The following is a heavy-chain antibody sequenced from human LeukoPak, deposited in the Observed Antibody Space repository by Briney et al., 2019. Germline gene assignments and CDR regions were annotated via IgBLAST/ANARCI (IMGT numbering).Heavy chain of an antibody. CDR2: ISGSGGST. Sequence: GGSLRLSCAASGFTFSSYAMSWVRQAPGKGLEWVSAISGSGGSTYYADSVKGRFTVSRDNSKNTLYLQMNSLRAEDTAVYYCAKRLMGSGCSDCFDYWGQGTLVTVSS. CDR3: AKRLMGSGCSDCFDY. V-gene: IGHV3-23*01. CDR1: GFTFSSYA. J-gene: IGHJ4*02. D-gene: IGHD6-19*01.